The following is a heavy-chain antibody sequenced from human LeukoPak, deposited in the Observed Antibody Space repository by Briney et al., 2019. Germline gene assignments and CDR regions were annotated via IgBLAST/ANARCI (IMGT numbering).Heavy chain of an antibody. CDR2: ISYDGSNK. Sequence: GGSLRLSCAASGFTFSSYAMHWVRQAPGKGLEWAAVISYDGSNKYYADSVKGRLTISRDNSKNTLYLQMNSLRAEDTAVYYCARDGTWIQLWYFDYWGQGTLVTDSS. J-gene: IGHJ4*02. CDR3: ARDGTWIQLWYFDY. V-gene: IGHV3-30-3*01. D-gene: IGHD5-18*01. CDR1: GFTFSSYA.